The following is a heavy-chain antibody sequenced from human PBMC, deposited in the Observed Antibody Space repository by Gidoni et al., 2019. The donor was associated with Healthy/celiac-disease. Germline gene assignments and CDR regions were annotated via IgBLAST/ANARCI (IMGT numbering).Heavy chain of an antibody. CDR2: IRSKANSYAT. Sequence: EVQLVESGGGLVQPGGSLKLSCAASGFPFSGSAMHWVRQASGKGLEWVGRIRSKANSYATAYAASVKGRFTISRDDSKNTAYLQMNSLKTEDTAVYYCTRRTVTTEGTPSSVGELDVWGKGTTVTVSS. CDR1: GFPFSGSA. CDR3: TRRTVTTEGTPSSVGELDV. J-gene: IGHJ6*04. D-gene: IGHD4-17*01. V-gene: IGHV3-73*02.